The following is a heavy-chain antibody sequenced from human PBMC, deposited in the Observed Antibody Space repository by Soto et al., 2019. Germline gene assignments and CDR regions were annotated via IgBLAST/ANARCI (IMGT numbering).Heavy chain of an antibody. D-gene: IGHD5-18*01. J-gene: IGHJ5*02. CDR3: ARGDDDGYRYGGRLKWFDP. Sequence: SETLSLTCTVSSGSISSSSYYWSWIRQPPGRGLEWIGSIYYSGSTYYNPSLKSRVTISVDTSKNQFSLKLNSVTAADTAVYYCARGDDDGYRYGGRLKWFDPWGQGTLVTVSS. V-gene: IGHV4-39*01. CDR2: IYYSGST. CDR1: SGSISSSSYY.